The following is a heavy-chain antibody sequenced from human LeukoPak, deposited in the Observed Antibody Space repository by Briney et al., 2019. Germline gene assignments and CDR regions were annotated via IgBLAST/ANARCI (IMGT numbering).Heavy chain of an antibody. CDR2: IGTAGDT. CDR3: ATATRSGYYDF. J-gene: IGHJ4*02. Sequence: GGSLRLSCAASGFTFRSYDMPWVRQAAGESLEWVSAIGTAGDTYYPGSVKGRFTISRDNAKNSLYLQMNSLRVGDTAMYYCATATRSGYYDFWGQGTLVTVSS. D-gene: IGHD3-22*01. V-gene: IGHV3-13*01. CDR1: GFTFRSYD.